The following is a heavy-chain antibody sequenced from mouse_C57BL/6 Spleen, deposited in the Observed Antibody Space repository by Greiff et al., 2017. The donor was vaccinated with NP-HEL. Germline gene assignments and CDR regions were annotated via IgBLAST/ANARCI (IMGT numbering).Heavy chain of an antibody. CDR2: IRNKANGYTT. J-gene: IGHJ2*01. CDR1: GFTFTDYY. CDR3: ARSWSFDY. V-gene: IGHV7-3*01. Sequence: EVQLQESGGGLVQPGGSLSLSCAASGFTFTDYYMSWVRQPPGKALEWLGFIRNKANGYTTEYSASVKGRFTISRDNSQSILYLHMTALSAEDSATYYCARSWSFDYWGQGTTLTVSS.